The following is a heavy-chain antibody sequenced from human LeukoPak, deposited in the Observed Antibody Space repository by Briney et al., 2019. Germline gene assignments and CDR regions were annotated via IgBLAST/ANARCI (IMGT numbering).Heavy chain of an antibody. CDR3: ARDLGSGWSNNWFDP. D-gene: IGHD6-19*01. Sequence: GGSLRLSCAASGFTFSSYAMHWVRQAPGKGLEWVAVISYDGSNKYYADSVKGRFTISRDNSKNTLYLQMNSLRAEDTALYYCARDLGSGWSNNWFDPWGQGTLVTVSS. CDR1: GFTFSSYA. J-gene: IGHJ5*02. V-gene: IGHV3-30-3*01. CDR2: ISYDGSNK.